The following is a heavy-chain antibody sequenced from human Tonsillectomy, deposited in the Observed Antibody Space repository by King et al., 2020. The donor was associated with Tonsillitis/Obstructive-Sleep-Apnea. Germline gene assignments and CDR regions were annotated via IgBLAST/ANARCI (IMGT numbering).Heavy chain of an antibody. V-gene: IGHV3-23*04. CDR1: GFTFSSYA. CDR3: AGWPAGAYYYYMGV. Sequence: VQLVESGGGLVQPGGSLRLSCSASGFTFSSYAVSWVRQAPGKGLEWVSSTRDRGDNTFYADSVKGRFIISRDNSKNTLNLRMNSLRPEDTAIYYCAGWPAGAYYYYMGVWGKGPAVIVSS. D-gene: IGHD2-15*01. CDR2: TRDRGDNT. J-gene: IGHJ6*03.